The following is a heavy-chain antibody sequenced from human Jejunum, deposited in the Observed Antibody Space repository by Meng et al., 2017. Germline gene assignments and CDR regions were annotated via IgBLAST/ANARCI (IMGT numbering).Heavy chain of an antibody. CDR1: GFTFSSYA. J-gene: IGHJ4*02. V-gene: IGHV3-23*01. D-gene: IGHD5-12*01. CDR2: INSGGGGT. Sequence: GGSLRLSCAASGFTFSSYAMSWVRQAPGKGLEWVSGINSGGGGTYYADSVKGRFTISRDNSKNTLYMQMNSLRVEDTAVYYCANGYSPDYWGQGTLVTAPQ. CDR3: ANGYSPDY.